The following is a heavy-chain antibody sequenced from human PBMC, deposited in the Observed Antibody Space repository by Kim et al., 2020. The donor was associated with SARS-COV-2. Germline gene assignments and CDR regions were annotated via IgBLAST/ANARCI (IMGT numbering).Heavy chain of an antibody. CDR3: ARYDF. J-gene: IGHJ4*02. V-gene: IGHV4-34*01. CDR2: IDHSGSA. Sequence: SETLSLTCAVYGGSFIGYYWTWIRQPPGKGLEWIGDIDHSGSANYHPSLKSRVTISADTSNNQFSLKMNSVTAADTAIYYCARYDFWSRGTLVTVSS. CDR1: GGSFIGYY. D-gene: IGHD3-3*01.